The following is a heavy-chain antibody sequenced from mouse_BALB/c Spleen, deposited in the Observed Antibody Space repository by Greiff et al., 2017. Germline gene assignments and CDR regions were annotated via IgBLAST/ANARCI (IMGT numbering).Heavy chain of an antibody. CDR2: IYPSDSYT. Sequence: QVQLQQPGAELVRPGASVKLSCKASGYTFTSYWINWVKQRPGQGLEWIGNIYPSDSYTNYNQKFKDKATLTVDKSSRTAYMQLSSPTSEDSAVYYCTRYYRYDFDYWGQGTTLTVSS. CDR3: TRYYRYDFDY. D-gene: IGHD2-14*01. CDR1: GYTFTSYW. V-gene: IGHV1-69*02. J-gene: IGHJ2*01.